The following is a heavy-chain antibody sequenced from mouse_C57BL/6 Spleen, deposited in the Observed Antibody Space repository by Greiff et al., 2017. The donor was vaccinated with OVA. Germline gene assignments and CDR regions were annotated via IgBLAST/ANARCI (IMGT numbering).Heavy chain of an antibody. CDR2: ISSGSSTI. V-gene: IGHV5-17*01. D-gene: IGHD1-1*01. Sequence: DVHLVESGGGLVKPGGSLKLSCAASGFTFSDYGMHWVRQAPEKGLEWVAYISSGSSTIYYADTVKGRFTISRDNAKNTLFLQMTSLRSEDTAMYYCARADYYYGSSPFDYWGQGTTLTVSS. J-gene: IGHJ2*01. CDR3: ARADYYYGSSPFDY. CDR1: GFTFSDYG.